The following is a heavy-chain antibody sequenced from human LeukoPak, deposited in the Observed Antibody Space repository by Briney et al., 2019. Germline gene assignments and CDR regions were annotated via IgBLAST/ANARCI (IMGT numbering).Heavy chain of an antibody. CDR3: ARTTQWPPQGEFDY. V-gene: IGHV1-2*06. J-gene: IGHJ4*02. CDR1: GYTFTGYY. CDR2: INPNSGGT. D-gene: IGHD6-19*01. Sequence: GASVKVSCKASGYTFTGYYMHWVRQAPGQGLEWMGRINPNSGGTNYAQKFQGRVTMTRDTSISTAYMELSRLRSDDTAVYYCARTTQWPPQGEFDYWGQGTLVTVSS.